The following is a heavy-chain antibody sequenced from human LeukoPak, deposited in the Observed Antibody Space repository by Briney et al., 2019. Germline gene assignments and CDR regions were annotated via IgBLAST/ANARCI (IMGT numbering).Heavy chain of an antibody. D-gene: IGHD3-10*01. V-gene: IGHV4-34*01. J-gene: IGHJ4*02. CDR2: INHSGST. CDR1: GWSFSGYY. CDR3: ARAMVRGVISPYYFDY. Sequence: PSETLSLTCAVYGWSFSGYYWSWIRQPPGKELKWIGEINHSGSTNYNPSLKSRVTISVDTSKNQFSLKLSSVTAADTAVYYCARAMVRGVISPYYFDYWGQGTLVTVSS.